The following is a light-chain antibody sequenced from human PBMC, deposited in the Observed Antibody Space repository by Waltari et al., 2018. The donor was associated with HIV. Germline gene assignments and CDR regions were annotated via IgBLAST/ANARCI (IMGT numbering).Light chain of an antibody. CDR3: VSYAGVRDRWV. Sequence: SALTQPPSASGSPGQSVTISCTGTSRDVGGYNHVSWYQQHPGKAPKRRVYEVTKRPPGVPNRFSGSKSGNTASLTVSGLQAEDEADYYCVSYAGVRDRWVFGGGTKLTVL. J-gene: IGLJ3*02. CDR1: SRDVGGYNH. V-gene: IGLV2-8*01. CDR2: EVT.